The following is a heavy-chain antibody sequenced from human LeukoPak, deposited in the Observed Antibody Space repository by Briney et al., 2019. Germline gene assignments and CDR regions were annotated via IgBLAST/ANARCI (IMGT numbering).Heavy chain of an antibody. CDR3: AGGPTRLVSFLYYYYYGMDV. CDR1: GGSVSSGSYY. Sequence: SETLSLTCNVSGGSVSSGSYYWSWIRQPPGKGLEWIGYTYYSGSTNYNPSLKSRVTISVDTSKNQFSLKLSSVTAADTAVYYCAGGPTRLVSFLYYYYYGMDVWGQGTTVTVSS. D-gene: IGHD3-9*01. V-gene: IGHV4-61*01. J-gene: IGHJ6*02. CDR2: TYYSGST.